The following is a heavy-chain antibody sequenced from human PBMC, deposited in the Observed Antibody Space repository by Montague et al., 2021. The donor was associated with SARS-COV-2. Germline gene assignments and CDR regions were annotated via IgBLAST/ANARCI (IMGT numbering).Heavy chain of an antibody. V-gene: IGHV3-21*01. CDR3: ARGGEIDVWAPFGN. CDR1: GFTFSRNS. J-gene: IGHJ4*02. D-gene: IGHD3-16*01. CDR2: ISSDTLHT. Sequence: SLRLSCATSGFTFSRNSMHWVRQAPGKGLEWVSTISSDTLHTFYAESVKGRFTISRDNAKNELYLQMNSLRAEDMAVYYCARGGEIDVWAPFGNWGQGTLVTVSS.